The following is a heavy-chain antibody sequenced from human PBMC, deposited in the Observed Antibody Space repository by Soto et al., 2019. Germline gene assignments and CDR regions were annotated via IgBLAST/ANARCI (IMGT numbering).Heavy chain of an antibody. CDR1: GGTFSSYA. CDR2: IIPIFGTA. Sequence: QVQLVQSGDEVKKPGSSVKVSCKASGGTFSSYAISWVRQAPGQGLEWMVGIIPIFGTANYAQKFQGRVTITAGKSTSTAYLELSSLRSEDTAVYYCGSGHIVVLTAINCNLGYGMYVWGQGTTVTVSS. D-gene: IGHD2-21*02. J-gene: IGHJ6*02. V-gene: IGHV1-69*06. CDR3: GSGHIVVLTAINCNLGYGMYV.